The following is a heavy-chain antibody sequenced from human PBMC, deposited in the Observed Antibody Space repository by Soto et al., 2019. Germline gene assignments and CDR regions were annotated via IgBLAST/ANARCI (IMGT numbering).Heavy chain of an antibody. CDR2: IRNSGATT. D-gene: IGHD2-2*02. V-gene: IGHV3-23*01. CDR3: AKELGYCSSTTCYKGFDY. CDR1: GFTFSSYA. Sequence: EVQLLESGGGLVQPGGSLRLSCAASGFTFSSYAMSWVRRAPGKGLEWVSTIRNSGATTYYADSVKGRFTLSRDNSNNTLYPRMNSLRAEDTAVYYCAKELGYCSSTTCYKGFDYWGQGTLVTVSS. J-gene: IGHJ4*02.